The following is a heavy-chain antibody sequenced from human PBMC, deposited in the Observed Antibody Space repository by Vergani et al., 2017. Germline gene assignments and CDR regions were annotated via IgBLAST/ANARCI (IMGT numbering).Heavy chain of an antibody. CDR1: GFTFSSYE. CDR3: AREANIGRIAASYQYGMDV. Sequence: EVQLVESGGGLVQPGGSLRLSCAASGFTFSSYEMNWVRQAPGKGLEWVSYISSSGSTIYYADSVKGRFTISRDNAKNSLYLQMNSLRAEDTAVYYCAREANIGRIAASYQYGMDVWGQGTTVTVSS. V-gene: IGHV3-48*03. CDR2: ISSSGSTI. D-gene: IGHD6-6*01. J-gene: IGHJ6*02.